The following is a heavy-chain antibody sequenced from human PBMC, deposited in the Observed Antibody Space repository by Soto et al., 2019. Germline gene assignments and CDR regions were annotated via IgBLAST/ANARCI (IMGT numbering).Heavy chain of an antibody. J-gene: IGHJ4*02. CDR1: GGYVGSADWN. Sequence: SETLSLTCTVSGGYVGSADWNWSWIRQTPGKGLEWIGHIYEGGRTYSNPSLMSRATISLDTSKNLFSLNLKSVTAADTAVYYCTRGPSGDKVDFWGQGLLVTVSS. V-gene: IGHV4-30-4*08. CDR3: TRGPSGDKVDF. D-gene: IGHD7-27*01. CDR2: IYEGGRT.